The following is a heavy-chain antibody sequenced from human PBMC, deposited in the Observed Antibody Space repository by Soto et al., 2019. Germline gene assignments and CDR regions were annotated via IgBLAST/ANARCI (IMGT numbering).Heavy chain of an antibody. Sequence: EVQLVESGGGLVKPGGSLRLSCAASGFTFNTYWMNWVRQAPGEGLEWVGRIKTSADGGAKDYSATVPGRFAISREDSKNARYLHMNSLKYEYTAVYYWTSGSVEGVWGQGTTVTVSS. CDR3: TSGSVEGV. V-gene: IGHV3-15*07. J-gene: IGHJ6*02. CDR1: GFTFNTYW. CDR2: IKTSADGGAK.